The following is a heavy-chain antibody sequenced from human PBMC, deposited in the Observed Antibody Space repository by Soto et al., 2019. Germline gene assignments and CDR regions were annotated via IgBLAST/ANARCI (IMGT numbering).Heavy chain of an antibody. CDR2: VSWNSGSI. J-gene: IGHJ4*02. CDR3: AKDEGEGSGWYDY. Sequence: EVQLVESGGGLVQHGRSLRLSCAASGFTFDDYAMHWVRQAPGKGLEWASGVSWNSGSIGYADSVKGRFTISRDNAKNSLYLQMNSLRAEDTALYYCAKDEGEGSGWYDYWGQGTLVTVSS. D-gene: IGHD6-19*01. CDR1: GFTFDDYA. V-gene: IGHV3-9*01.